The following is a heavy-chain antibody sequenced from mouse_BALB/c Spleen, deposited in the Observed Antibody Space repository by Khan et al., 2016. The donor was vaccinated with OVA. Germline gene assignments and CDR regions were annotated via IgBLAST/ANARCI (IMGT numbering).Heavy chain of an antibody. D-gene: IGHD3-3*01. CDR3: ARGRAY. V-gene: IGHV3-2*02. Sequence: EVQLQEPGPGLVKPSQSLSLTCTVTGYSITSDYAWNWIRQFPGNKLEWMGYITYSGSTSYIPSLNSRISITRDTSKNQFFLQLNSVTSEDTATXYCARGRAYWGQGTLVTVSA. J-gene: IGHJ3*01. CDR2: ITYSGST. CDR1: GYSITSDYA.